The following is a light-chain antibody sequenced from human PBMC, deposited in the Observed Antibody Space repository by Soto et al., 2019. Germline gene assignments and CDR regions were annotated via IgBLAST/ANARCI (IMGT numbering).Light chain of an antibody. CDR1: QGIRDA. CDR2: AAS. Sequence: DIQMTQSPSSLSASVGDKVTITCRASQGIRDALGWYQQKPGKAPKRLIYAASSLQSGVPSRFSGSVSGTEFALTISSLQPEDFATYYCLQHNSYPQTFGPGTKVEI. J-gene: IGKJ1*01. V-gene: IGKV1-17*01. CDR3: LQHNSYPQT.